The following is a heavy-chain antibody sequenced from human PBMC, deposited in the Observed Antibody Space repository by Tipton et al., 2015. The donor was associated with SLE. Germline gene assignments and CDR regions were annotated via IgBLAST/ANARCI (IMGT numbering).Heavy chain of an antibody. Sequence: TLSLTCDVYGGSFGGYYWTWIRQLPEKGLEWIGEINHSGSTNHNPSLKSRVTISVDTSKNQVSLNLSSVTAADTAVYYCARGRRSGALYNQYYGMDVWGQGTTVIVSS. V-gene: IGHV4-34*01. CDR2: INHSGST. J-gene: IGHJ6*02. D-gene: IGHD1-26*01. CDR1: GGSFGGYY. CDR3: ARGRRSGALYNQYYGMDV.